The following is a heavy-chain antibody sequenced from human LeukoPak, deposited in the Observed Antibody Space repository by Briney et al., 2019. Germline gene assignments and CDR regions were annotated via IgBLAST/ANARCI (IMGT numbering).Heavy chain of an antibody. Sequence: GGSLRLSXAASGFTFDDYGMSWVCQTPGKGLEWVSGINWNGGSTGYADSVKGRFTISRDNAKNSLYLQMNSLRAEDTALYYCARAAYYYDSSGYTAWGQGTLVTVSS. CDR2: INWNGGST. J-gene: IGHJ5*02. CDR3: ARAAYYYDSSGYTA. CDR1: GFTFDDYG. V-gene: IGHV3-20*04. D-gene: IGHD3-22*01.